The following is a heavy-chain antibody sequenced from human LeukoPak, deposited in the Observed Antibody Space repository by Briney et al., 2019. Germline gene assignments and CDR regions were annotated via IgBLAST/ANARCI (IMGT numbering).Heavy chain of an antibody. Sequence: SETLSLTCSVSGGSVTSYYWSWIRQPPAKGLEWIGHIHYSGSNNYNPSLKSRVTMFVDKSKNQISLRLSSVTAADTAVYYCARRGMAARSTIGNFDIWGQGTMVTVSS. CDR1: GGSVTSYY. CDR2: IHYSGSN. V-gene: IGHV4-59*08. D-gene: IGHD5/OR15-5a*01. J-gene: IGHJ3*02. CDR3: ARRGMAARSTIGNFDI.